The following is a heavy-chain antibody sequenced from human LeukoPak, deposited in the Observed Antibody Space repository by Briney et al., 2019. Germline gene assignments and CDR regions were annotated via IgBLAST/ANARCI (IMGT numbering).Heavy chain of an antibody. CDR3: ARDLITMVRGVIVPFDY. CDR1: GFTFSSYG. D-gene: IGHD3-10*01. V-gene: IGHV3-33*01. J-gene: IGHJ4*02. CDR2: IWYDGSNK. Sequence: GGSLRLSCAASGFTFSSYGMHWVRQAPGKGLEWVAVIWYDGSNKYYADSVKGRFTISRDNSKSTLYLQMNSLRAEDTAVYYCARDLITMVRGVIVPFDYWGQGTLVTVSS.